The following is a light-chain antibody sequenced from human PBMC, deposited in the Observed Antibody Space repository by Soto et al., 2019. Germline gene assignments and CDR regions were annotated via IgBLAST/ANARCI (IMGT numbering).Light chain of an antibody. V-gene: IGKV3-20*01. J-gene: IGKJ5*01. CDR1: QKISSTV. CDR2: GAS. Sequence: EIVLTQSPGILSVSPGERASLSFSASQKISSTVLAWYQQNPGQAPRLLIYGASSRATGIPDRFSGSGSGTDFTLTISRLEPEDFAVYYCQQYGSSPPITFGQGTRLEIK. CDR3: QQYGSSPPIT.